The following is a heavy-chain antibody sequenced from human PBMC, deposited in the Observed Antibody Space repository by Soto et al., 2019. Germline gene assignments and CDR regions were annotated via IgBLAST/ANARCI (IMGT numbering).Heavy chain of an antibody. V-gene: IGHV4-31*03. CDR2: TYYSGST. D-gene: IGHD3-16*01. J-gene: IGHJ5*02. Sequence: QVQLQESGPGLVKPSQTLSLTCTVSGGSISSGGYYWSWIRQHPGKGLEWIGYTYYSGSTYYNPSLKSRGTISVDTSKNQFSLKLSSVTAADTAVYYCARGFPPYDWFDPWGQGTLVTVSS. CDR3: ARGFPPYDWFDP. CDR1: GGSISSGGYY.